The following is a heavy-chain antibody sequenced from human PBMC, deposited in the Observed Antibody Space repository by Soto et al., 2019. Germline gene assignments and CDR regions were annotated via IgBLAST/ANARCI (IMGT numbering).Heavy chain of an antibody. Sequence: QLQLQESGPGLVKPSETLSLTCTVSGGSISSSSYYWGWIRQPPRKGLEWIGSIYYSGSSYYNPSLKRRGTRSVDTSKNQYSLKVSSVTAADTAVYYCARMKVRGLGRTRSSWYFDLWGRGTLVTVSS. CDR1: GGSISSSSYY. D-gene: IGHD3-10*01. J-gene: IGHJ2*01. CDR2: IYYSGSS. CDR3: ARMKVRGLGRTRSSWYFDL. V-gene: IGHV4-39*01.